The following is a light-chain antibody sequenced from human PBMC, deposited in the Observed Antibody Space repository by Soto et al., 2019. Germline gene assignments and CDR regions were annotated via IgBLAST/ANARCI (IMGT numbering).Light chain of an antibody. CDR1: QTIGSY. CDR3: QQSNTTPWT. CDR2: TAS. V-gene: IGKV1-39*01. J-gene: IGKJ1*01. Sequence: DIQMTQSPSSLSASVGDRVSITCRASQTIGSYVNWYQQKLGKAPKLLIYTASSLQSGVPSRFSGSGSGTDFTLTISSLQPEDFAIYCCQQSNTTPWTFGQGTKVEIK.